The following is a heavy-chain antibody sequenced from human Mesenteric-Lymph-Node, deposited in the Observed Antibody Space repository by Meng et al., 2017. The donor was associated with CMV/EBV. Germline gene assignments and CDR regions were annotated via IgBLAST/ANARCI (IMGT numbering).Heavy chain of an antibody. D-gene: IGHD2-15*01. CDR2: INHSGVP. V-gene: IGHV4-34*01. J-gene: IGHJ4*02. Sequence: QVHLQQWGAGLLKPSETLSLPCAVYGGSFSGYYWSWIRQPPGKGLEWIGEINHSGVPNYNPSLKSRVTISLDRSKNQFSLKLSSVTAEDTAVYYCARGSDIPVNNYWGQGTLVTVSS. CDR1: GGSFSGYY. CDR3: ARGSDIPVNNY.